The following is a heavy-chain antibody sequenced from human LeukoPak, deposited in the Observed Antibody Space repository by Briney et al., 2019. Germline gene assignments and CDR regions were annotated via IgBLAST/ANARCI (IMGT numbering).Heavy chain of an antibody. CDR2: ISSSGSAI. CDR1: GFTFSSYA. Sequence: GGSLRLSCAASGFTFSSYAMSWVRQAPGKGLEWISHISSSGSAIYYPDSLKGRFTISRDNAKNSLYLQMNSLRAEDMAVYYCARDWFGYIDYWGQGTLVTVSS. V-gene: IGHV3-48*01. D-gene: IGHD3-10*01. CDR3: ARDWFGYIDY. J-gene: IGHJ4*02.